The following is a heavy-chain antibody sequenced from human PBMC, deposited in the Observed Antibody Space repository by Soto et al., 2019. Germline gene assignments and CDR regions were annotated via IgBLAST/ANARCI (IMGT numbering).Heavy chain of an antibody. Sequence: QVQLVESGGGVVQPGTSLRLSCAASRLTFSAHDMHWVRQAPGKGLEWVALIWSDGSRGFYADSVKGRFTISSDNFKNTLYLQMNSLGAEDTAVYYCAGEPKGGAYDMDVWGQGTTVTVSS. D-gene: IGHD3-16*01. CDR2: IWSDGSRG. V-gene: IGHV3-33*01. CDR3: AGEPKGGAYDMDV. J-gene: IGHJ6*02. CDR1: RLTFSAHD.